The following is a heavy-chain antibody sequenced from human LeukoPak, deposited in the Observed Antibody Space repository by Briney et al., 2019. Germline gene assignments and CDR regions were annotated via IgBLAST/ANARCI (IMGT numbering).Heavy chain of an antibody. V-gene: IGHV3-33*01. CDR2: IWYDGSNK. CDR3: ARESPFDY. CDR1: GFTFSTYG. J-gene: IGHJ4*02. Sequence: GRSLRLSCAASGFTFSTYGMHWVRQAPGKGLEGVAVIWYDGSNKFYPDSVKGRFTISRDNSKNTLFLQMNSLRAEDTAVYYCARESPFDYWGQGTLVTVSS.